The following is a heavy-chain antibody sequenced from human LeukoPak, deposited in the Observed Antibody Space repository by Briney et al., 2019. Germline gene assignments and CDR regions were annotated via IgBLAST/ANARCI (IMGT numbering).Heavy chain of an antibody. Sequence: ASVKVSCKASGYTFTGYYMHWVRQAPGQGLEWMGWINPSSGGTNYAQKFQGRVTMTRDTSISTAYMELSRLRSDDTAVYYCARSTLYSGSYSAFDIWGQGTMVTVSS. J-gene: IGHJ3*02. CDR2: INPSSGGT. CDR1: GYTFTGYY. CDR3: ARSTLYSGSYSAFDI. D-gene: IGHD1-26*01. V-gene: IGHV1-2*02.